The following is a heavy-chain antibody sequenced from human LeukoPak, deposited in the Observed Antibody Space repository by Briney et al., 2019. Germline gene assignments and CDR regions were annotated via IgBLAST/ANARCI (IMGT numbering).Heavy chain of an antibody. V-gene: IGHV1-18*01. Sequence: ASVKVSCKASGYTFTSYGISWVRQAPGQGLEWMGWISAYNGNTNYAQKLQGRVTMTTDTSTSTAYMELRSLRSDDTAVYYCARDSGSSGYYYTWDFDYWGQGTLVTVSS. J-gene: IGHJ4*02. D-gene: IGHD3-22*01. CDR3: ARDSGSSGYYYTWDFDY. CDR2: ISAYNGNT. CDR1: GYTFTSYG.